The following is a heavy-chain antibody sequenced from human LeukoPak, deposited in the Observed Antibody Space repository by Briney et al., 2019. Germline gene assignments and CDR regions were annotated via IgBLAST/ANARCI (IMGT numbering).Heavy chain of an antibody. Sequence: QAGGSLRLSCAASGFTFSSYAMHWVRQAPGKGLEWVSGISASGGSTYYADSVKGRFTISRDNSKNTLYLQMNSLRAEDTAVYYCAKAFTVTRVYNCLDPWGQGTLVTVSS. CDR2: ISASGGST. CDR1: GFTFSSYA. CDR3: AKAFTVTRVYNCLDP. V-gene: IGHV3-23*01. D-gene: IGHD4-17*01. J-gene: IGHJ5*02.